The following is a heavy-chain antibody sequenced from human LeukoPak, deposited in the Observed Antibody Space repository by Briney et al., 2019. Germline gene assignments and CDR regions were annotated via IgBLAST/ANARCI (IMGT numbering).Heavy chain of an antibody. CDR2: IYYSGST. J-gene: IGHJ4*02. Sequence: PSETLSLTCTVSGGSISSSSYYWGWIRQPPGKGLEWIGSIYYSGSTYYNPSLKSRVTISVDTSKNQFSLKLSSVTAADTAVYYCARLDCGGDCYGGHYFDYWGQGTLVTVSS. CDR3: ARLDCGGDCYGGHYFDY. D-gene: IGHD2-21*02. CDR1: GGSISSSSYY. V-gene: IGHV4-39*07.